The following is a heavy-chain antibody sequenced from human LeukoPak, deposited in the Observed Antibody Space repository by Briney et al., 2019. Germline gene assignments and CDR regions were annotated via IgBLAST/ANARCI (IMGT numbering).Heavy chain of an antibody. CDR2: IYYTGST. V-gene: IGHV4-59*12. J-gene: IGHJ4*02. CDR1: CDSINSYY. CDR3: ARDPTY. Sequence: SETLSLTCTVSCDSINSYYWTWIRQAPGKSLEWIGYIYYTGSTNYTPSLKSRVSISIHPSKNQFSLKFTSLTASDTAVSYFARDPTYWGEGILVTVSS.